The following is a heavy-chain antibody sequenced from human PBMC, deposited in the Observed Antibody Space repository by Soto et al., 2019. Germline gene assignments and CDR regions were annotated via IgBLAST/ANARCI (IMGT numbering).Heavy chain of an antibody. V-gene: IGHV3-23*01. J-gene: IGHJ4*02. Sequence: EVQLLESGGGLVQPGGSLRLSCAASGFTFSTYDMTWVRQAPGKGLEWVSTIGGGGDRTYYADSVKGRLTISRDNSKNTLYLPMNSLRAEDTAVYYCAKRYCGGDCYWGFDYWGQGTLVTVSS. CDR3: AKRYCGGDCYWGFDY. CDR2: IGGGGDRT. CDR1: GFTFSTYD. D-gene: IGHD2-21*02.